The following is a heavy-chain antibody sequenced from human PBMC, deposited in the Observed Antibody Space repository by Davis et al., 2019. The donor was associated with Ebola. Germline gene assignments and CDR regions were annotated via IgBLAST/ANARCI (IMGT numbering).Heavy chain of an antibody. Sequence: MPSETLSLTCTVSGGSISSGAYYWNWIRQHPGKGLEWIGYIYYSGSTYYNPSLKSRVTISVDTSKNHFSLRLSSVTAADTAVYFCTRGRGSQYGMDVWGQGTTVTVSS. CDR1: GGSISSGAYY. CDR2: IYYSGST. J-gene: IGHJ6*02. D-gene: IGHD1-26*01. CDR3: TRGRGSQYGMDV. V-gene: IGHV4-31*03.